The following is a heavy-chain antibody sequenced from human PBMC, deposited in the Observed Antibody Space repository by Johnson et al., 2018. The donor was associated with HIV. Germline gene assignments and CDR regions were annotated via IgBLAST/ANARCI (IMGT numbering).Heavy chain of an antibody. V-gene: IGHV3-23*04. D-gene: IGHD2-15*01. CDR2: ITGSGDKT. J-gene: IGHJ3*02. Sequence: VQLVESGGGLVHPGGSLRLSCAASGFTFSDHDMHWVRQTEGIGLEWVSIITGSGDKTWYADSLKGRFTISRDTSNNTVFLLMNSLRAEAKALSYCANDRVGHTVADAFDIWDEETVFTVSS. CDR1: GFTFSDHD. CDR3: ANDRVGHTVADAFDI.